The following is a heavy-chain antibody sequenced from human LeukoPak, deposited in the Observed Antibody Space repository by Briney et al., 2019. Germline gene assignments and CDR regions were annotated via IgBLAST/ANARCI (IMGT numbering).Heavy chain of an antibody. Sequence: PGRSLRLSWAASGFTFRSYGMHWVRQAPGKGLEWVAVISYDGSNKYYADSVKGRFTISRDNSKNTLYLQMNSLRAEDTAVYYCAKEVGYCSGGSCYVGDYWGQGTLVTVSS. D-gene: IGHD2-15*01. J-gene: IGHJ4*02. CDR1: GFTFRSYG. CDR2: ISYDGSNK. V-gene: IGHV3-30*18. CDR3: AKEVGYCSGGSCYVGDY.